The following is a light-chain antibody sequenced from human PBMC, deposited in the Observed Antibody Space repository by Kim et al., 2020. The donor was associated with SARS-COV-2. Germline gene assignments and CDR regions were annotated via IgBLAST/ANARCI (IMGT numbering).Light chain of an antibody. Sequence: DIQLSQSPSSLSASVGDRVTITCRASQTLNSYLNWYQQRPGKAPKLLIYAASTLQSGVPSRFSGSGFGTDFTLTINSLQPEDVVTYYCQQSYSNLYTFGQGTKLEI. CDR3: QQSYSNLYT. CDR1: QTLNSY. J-gene: IGKJ2*01. CDR2: AAS. V-gene: IGKV1-39*01.